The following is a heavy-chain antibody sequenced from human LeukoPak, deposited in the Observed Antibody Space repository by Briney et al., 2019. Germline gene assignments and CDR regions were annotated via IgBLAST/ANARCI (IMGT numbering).Heavy chain of an antibody. CDR1: GGTFSSYA. CDR3: ARDREVVADLGYFDY. V-gene: IGHV1-69*06. Sequence: RASVKVSCKASGGTFSSYAISWVRQAPGQGLEWMGGIIPIFGTANYAQKFQGRVTITADKSTSTAYMELSSLRSEDTAVYYCARDREVVADLGYFDYWGQGTLVTVSS. J-gene: IGHJ4*02. D-gene: IGHD2-15*01. CDR2: IIPIFGTA.